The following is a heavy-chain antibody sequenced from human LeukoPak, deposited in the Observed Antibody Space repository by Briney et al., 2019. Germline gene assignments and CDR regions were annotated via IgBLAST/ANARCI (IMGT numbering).Heavy chain of an antibody. J-gene: IGHJ4*02. CDR3: ARTVGVDYYDSSGYEP. D-gene: IGHD3-22*01. Sequence: GGSLRLSCAASGFTFSSYWMSWVRQAPGKGLEWVANIKQDGSEKYYVDSVKGRFTISRDNAKDSLYLQTNSLRAEDTAVYYCARTVGVDYYDSSGYEPWGQGTLVTVSS. CDR1: GFTFSSYW. V-gene: IGHV3-7*01. CDR2: IKQDGSEK.